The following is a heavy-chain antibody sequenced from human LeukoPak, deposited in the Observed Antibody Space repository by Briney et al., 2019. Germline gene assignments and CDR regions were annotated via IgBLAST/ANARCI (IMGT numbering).Heavy chain of an antibody. J-gene: IGHJ5*01. V-gene: IGHV4-38-2*02. D-gene: IGHD2-21*01. Sequence: SETLSLTCAVSGYPINKGYFWVWIPQPPGVGLVWIVSIYGSTTKRYNPSFKSRVSIAIDTSKIDFYLALRPVTAADPAVYYCAREAYCDDSGSYNWFDSWGQGTLVTVSS. CDR3: AREAYCDDSGSYNWFDS. CDR1: GYPINKGYF. CDR2: IYGSTTK.